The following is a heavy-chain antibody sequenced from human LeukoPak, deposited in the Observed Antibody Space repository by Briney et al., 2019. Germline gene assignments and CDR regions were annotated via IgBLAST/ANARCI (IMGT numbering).Heavy chain of an antibody. Sequence: PGGSLRLSCAASGFTFSSYAMSWVRQAPGKGLEWVSSISGSGGCTYSADSVKGQFTISRDNPKNTLYLQMNSLRAEDTAVYYCANEDWFDPWGQGTLVTVSS. J-gene: IGHJ5*02. CDR3: ANEDWFDP. V-gene: IGHV3-23*01. CDR1: GFTFSSYA. CDR2: ISGSGGCT.